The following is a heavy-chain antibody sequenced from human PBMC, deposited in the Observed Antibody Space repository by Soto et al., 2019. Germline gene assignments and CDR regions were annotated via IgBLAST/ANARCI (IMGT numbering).Heavy chain of an antibody. CDR1: GFTFSSYA. Sequence: EVQLLESGGDLVQPGGSLRLSCAASGFTFSSYAMSWVRQAPGKGLEWVSAISGSGGDTFYADSVKGRFSIYRDNAKNTLYVQMNSLRGEDTAGYYCARVGEGYSSGWGVEFDFWGQGTLVTVSS. CDR2: ISGSGGDT. J-gene: IGHJ4*02. V-gene: IGHV3-23*01. D-gene: IGHD6-19*01. CDR3: ARVGEGYSSGWGVEFDF.